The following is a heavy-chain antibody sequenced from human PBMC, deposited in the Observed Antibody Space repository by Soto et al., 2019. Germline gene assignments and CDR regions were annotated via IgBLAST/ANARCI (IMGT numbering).Heavy chain of an antibody. Sequence: QVQLVESGGGVVQPGRSLRLSCAASGFTFSNYGMHWVRQAPGKGLEWVAVISYHGSGKYYADSVKGRFTISRDNSKNTLYLQMDSLRAEATAVYYCAKDHLTTTVTTVGYWGQGTLVTVSS. CDR2: ISYHGSGK. V-gene: IGHV3-30*18. J-gene: IGHJ4*02. CDR1: GFTFSNYG. CDR3: AKDHLTTTVTTVGY. D-gene: IGHD4-17*01.